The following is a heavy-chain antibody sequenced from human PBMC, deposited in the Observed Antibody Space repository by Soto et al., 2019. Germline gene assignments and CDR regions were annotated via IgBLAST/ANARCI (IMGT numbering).Heavy chain of an antibody. CDR1: GYTFTSYA. J-gene: IGHJ5*02. V-gene: IGHV1-3*05. Sequence: QVQLVQSGAEEKKPGASVKVSCKASGYTFTSYAMHWVRQAPGQRLEWMGWINAGNGNTKYLQKFQGKVTITRDTSASTAYMELSSLRSEDTAVYYCARTPPPAGWFDPWGQGTLVTVSS. CDR3: ARTPPPAGWFDP. CDR2: INAGNGNT.